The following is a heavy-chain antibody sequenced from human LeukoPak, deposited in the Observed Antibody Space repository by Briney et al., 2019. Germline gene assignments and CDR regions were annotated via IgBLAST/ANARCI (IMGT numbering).Heavy chain of an antibody. CDR3: ARGFAMSYVRHPPPSH. J-gene: IGHJ4*02. V-gene: IGHV3-21*01. Sequence: PGGSLRLSCAASGFTFSSYRMNWVRQAPGKGLEWVSSISSSSYIYYADSVKGRFTISRDNAKNTLYLQMNSLRAEDTAVYYCARGFAMSYVRHPPPSHWGQGTLVTVSS. D-gene: IGHD1-26*01. CDR1: GFTFSSYR. CDR2: ISSSSYI.